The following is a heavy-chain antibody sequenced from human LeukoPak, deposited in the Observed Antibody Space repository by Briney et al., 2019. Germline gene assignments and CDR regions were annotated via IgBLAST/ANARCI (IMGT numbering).Heavy chain of an antibody. D-gene: IGHD6-13*01. V-gene: IGHV4-30-4*08. J-gene: IGHJ3*02. CDR1: GGSISSGDYY. CDR3: ARGPQTSIAAAGWGYAFDI. Sequence: SETLSLTCTVSGGSISSGDYYWSWIRQPPGKGLEWIGYIYYSGSTYYNPSLKSRVTISVDTSKSQFSLKLSSVTAADTAVYYCARGPQTSIAAAGWGYAFDIWGQGTMVTVSS. CDR2: IYYSGST.